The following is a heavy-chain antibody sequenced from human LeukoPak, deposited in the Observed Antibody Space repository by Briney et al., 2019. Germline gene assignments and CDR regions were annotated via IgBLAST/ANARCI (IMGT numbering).Heavy chain of an antibody. CDR3: ARRATTERGHSYGLDY. V-gene: IGHV3-23*01. Sequence: GGSLRLSCTTSGFTFSSYAMSWVRQAPGKGLQWVSGINAGDRSTYYADSVKGRFTISRDNAKNSLYLQMNRLRAEDAAVYYCARRATTERGHSYGLDYWGQGTLVTVSS. J-gene: IGHJ4*02. D-gene: IGHD5-18*01. CDR1: GFTFSSYA. CDR2: INAGDRST.